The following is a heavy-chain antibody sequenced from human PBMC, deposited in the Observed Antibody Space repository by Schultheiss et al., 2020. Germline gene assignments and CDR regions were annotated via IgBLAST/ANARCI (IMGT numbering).Heavy chain of an antibody. J-gene: IGHJ6*03. CDR1: GFTFSSYP. CDR2: ISSSSSYI. Sequence: GESLKISCAASGFTFSSYPIHWVRQAPGKGLEWVSYISSSSSYIYYADSVKGRFTISRDNAKNSLYLQMNSLRAEDTAVYYCARERDYYYYYMDVWGKGTTVTVSS. CDR3: ARERDYYYYYMDV. V-gene: IGHV3-21*05.